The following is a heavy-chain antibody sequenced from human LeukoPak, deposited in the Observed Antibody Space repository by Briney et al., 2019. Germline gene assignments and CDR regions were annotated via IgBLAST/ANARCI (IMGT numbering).Heavy chain of an antibody. J-gene: IGHJ5*02. Sequence: KPSETLSLTCTVSGGSISSYYWSWIRQPAGKGLEWIRRIYTSGSTNYNPSLKSRVTMSVDTSKNQFSLKLSSVTAADTAVYYCARDSLEYSSIPFDPWGQGTLVTVSS. CDR3: ARDSLEYSSIPFDP. V-gene: IGHV4-4*07. CDR2: IYTSGST. CDR1: GGSISSYY. D-gene: IGHD6-6*01.